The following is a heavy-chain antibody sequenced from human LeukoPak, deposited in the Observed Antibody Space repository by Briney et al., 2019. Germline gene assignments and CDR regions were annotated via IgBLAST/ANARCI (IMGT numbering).Heavy chain of an antibody. D-gene: IGHD5-18*01. CDR2: INPNSGGT. V-gene: IGHV1-2*06. CDR1: GYTFTGYY. Sequence: ASVKVSCKASGYTFTGYYMHWVRQAPGQGLEWMGRINPNSGGTNYAQKFQGRVTMTRDTSISTAYMELSRLRSDDTAVYYCARDLGIQLSYYYYHMDVWGKGTTVTVSS. J-gene: IGHJ6*03. CDR3: ARDLGIQLSYYYYHMDV.